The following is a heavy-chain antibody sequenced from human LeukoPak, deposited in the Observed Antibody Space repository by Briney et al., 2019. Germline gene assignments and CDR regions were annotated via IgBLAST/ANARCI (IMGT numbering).Heavy chain of an antibody. Sequence: ASVKVSCKASGYTFTSYYMHWVRQAPGQGLEWMGIINPSGGSTSYAQKFQGRVTTTRDTSTSTVYMELSSLRSEDTAVYYCARDPNTAVVHSVYYYYGMDVWGQGTTVTVSS. CDR1: GYTFTSYY. V-gene: IGHV1-46*01. CDR3: ARDPNTAVVHSVYYYYGMDV. J-gene: IGHJ6*02. D-gene: IGHD5-18*01. CDR2: INPSGGST.